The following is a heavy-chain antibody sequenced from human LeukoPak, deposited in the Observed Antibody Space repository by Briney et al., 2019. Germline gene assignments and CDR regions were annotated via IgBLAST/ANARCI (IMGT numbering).Heavy chain of an antibody. CDR3: AREGFRPYYDFWSGYSPYHFDY. Sequence: ASVKVSCKVSGYTLTELSMHWVRQAPGKGLEWMGGFDPEDGETIYAQKFQGRVTMTENTSTDTAYMELSSLRSEDTAVYYCAREGFRPYYDFWSGYSPYHFDYWGQGTLVTVSS. V-gene: IGHV1-24*01. J-gene: IGHJ4*02. CDR1: GYTLTELS. D-gene: IGHD3-3*01. CDR2: FDPEDGET.